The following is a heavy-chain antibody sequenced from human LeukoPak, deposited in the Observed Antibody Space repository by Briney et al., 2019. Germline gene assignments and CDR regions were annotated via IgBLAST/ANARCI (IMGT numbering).Heavy chain of an antibody. CDR3: TRDRGIVGATFDAFDI. CDR1: GFTSGDYA. Sequence: PGGSLRLSCTASGFTSGDYAMSWVRQAPGKGLEWVGFIRSKAYGGTTEYAASVKGRFTISRDDSKSIAYLQMNSLKTEDTAVYYCTRDRGIVGATFDAFDIWGQGTMVTVSS. V-gene: IGHV3-49*04. D-gene: IGHD1-26*01. CDR2: IRSKAYGGTT. J-gene: IGHJ3*02.